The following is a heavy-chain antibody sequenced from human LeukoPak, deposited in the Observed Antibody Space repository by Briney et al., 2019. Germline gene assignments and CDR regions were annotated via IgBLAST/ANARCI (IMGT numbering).Heavy chain of an antibody. D-gene: IGHD6-19*01. CDR1: GCSISSSGYY. CDR3: ASKRSGWIFDY. V-gene: IGHV4-39*07. CDR2: INHSGST. J-gene: IGHJ4*02. Sequence: SETLSLTCTVSGCSISSSGYYWGWIRQPPGKGLEWIGEINHSGSTNYNPSLKSRVTISVDTSKNQFSLRLSSVTAADTAVYYCASKRSGWIFDYWGQGTLVTVSS.